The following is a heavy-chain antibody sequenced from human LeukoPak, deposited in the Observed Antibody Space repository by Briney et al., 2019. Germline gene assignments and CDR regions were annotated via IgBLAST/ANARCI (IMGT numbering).Heavy chain of an antibody. D-gene: IGHD2-8*01. J-gene: IGHJ6*02. CDR2: IYYSGST. CDR1: GGSISSYY. CDR3: ARDPGMHGMDV. V-gene: IGHV4-59*01. Sequence: SETLSLTCTVSGGSISSYYWSWVRQPPGKGLEWIGYIYYSGSTNYNPSLKSRVTISVDTSKNQFSLKLSSVTAADTAVYYCARDPGMHGMDVWGQGTTVTVSS.